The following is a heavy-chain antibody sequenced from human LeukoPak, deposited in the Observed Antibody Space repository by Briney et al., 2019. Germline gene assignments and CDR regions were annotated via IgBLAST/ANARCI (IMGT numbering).Heavy chain of an antibody. J-gene: IGHJ6*02. CDR2: IWYDGSNK. V-gene: IGHV3-33*01. CDR3: ERKSAYGMDV. Sequence: GGSLRLSCAASGFTFTSYGMHWVRQAPGKGLEWVAVIWYDGSNKEYVDSVKGRFTISRDNSKNTLYLQMNSLRAEDTAVFFCERKSAYGMDVWGQGTTVTVS. CDR1: GFTFTSYG.